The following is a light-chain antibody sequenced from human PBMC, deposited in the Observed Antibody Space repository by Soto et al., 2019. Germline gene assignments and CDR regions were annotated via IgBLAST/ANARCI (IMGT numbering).Light chain of an antibody. V-gene: IGLV1-44*01. CDR3: AAWDDSLNQVV. Sequence: QSVLTQPPSASGTPGQRVTISCSGSSSNIGSNTVNWYQQLPGTAPQLLIYSNNQRPSGVPARFSGSKSGTSASLAISGLQSEDEADYYWAAWDDSLNQVVFGGGTKVTVL. J-gene: IGLJ2*01. CDR2: SNN. CDR1: SSNIGSNT.